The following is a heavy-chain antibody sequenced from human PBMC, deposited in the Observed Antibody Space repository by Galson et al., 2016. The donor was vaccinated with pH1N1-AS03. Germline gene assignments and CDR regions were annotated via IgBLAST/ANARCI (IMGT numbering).Heavy chain of an antibody. CDR3: AREGTGIVRRYRGSLDS. J-gene: IGHJ4*02. Sequence: SLRLSCAASGFDFRSYSMHWVRQAPGKGLEWGAVIAKDGTTKFDADFVKGRFTISRDNSRNTLYLEMSRLTPEDTAVYYCAREGTGIVRRYRGSLDSWGQGTLVTVTT. V-gene: IGHV3-30-3*01. D-gene: IGHD1-26*01. CDR1: GFDFRSYS. CDR2: IAKDGTTK.